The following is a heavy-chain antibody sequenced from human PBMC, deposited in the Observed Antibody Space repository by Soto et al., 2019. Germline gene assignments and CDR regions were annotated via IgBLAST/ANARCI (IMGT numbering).Heavy chain of an antibody. CDR1: GFTFSRNG. D-gene: IGHD2-8*01. CDR2: ISYDGTNK. Sequence: QVQVVESGGGVVQPGKSLRLSCAASGFTFSRNGMQWVRRAPCKGLEWVARISYDGTNKYYAESVEGRFTISRDNSQKTLYLQINSLRTEDTAVYYCAREDDGRLGIDYWGQGTLVTVSS. CDR3: AREDDGRLGIDY. V-gene: IGHV3-30*03. J-gene: IGHJ4*02.